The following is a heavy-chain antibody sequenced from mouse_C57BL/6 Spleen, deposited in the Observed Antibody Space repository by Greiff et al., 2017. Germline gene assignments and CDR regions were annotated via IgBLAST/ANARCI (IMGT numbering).Heavy chain of an antibody. J-gene: IGHJ4*01. V-gene: IGHV1-80*01. CDR2: IYPGDGDT. CDR3: ARDPSMDY. Sequence: VKLVESGAELVKPGASVKISCKASGYAFSSYWMNWVKQRPGKGLEWIGQIYPGDGDTNYNGKFKGKATLTADKSSSTAYMQLSSLTSEDSAVYFCARDPSMDYWGQGTSVTVSS. CDR1: GYAFSSYW.